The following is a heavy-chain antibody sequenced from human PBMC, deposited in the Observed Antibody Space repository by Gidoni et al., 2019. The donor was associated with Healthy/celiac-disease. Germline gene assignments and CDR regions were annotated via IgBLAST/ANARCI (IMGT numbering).Heavy chain of an antibody. CDR1: GFTFSSYA. V-gene: IGHV3-30-3*01. CDR3: ARGNPRMTTVTTFAFDI. J-gene: IGHJ3*02. Sequence: LVESGGGVVQPGRSLRLSCAASGFTFSSYAMHWVRQAPGKGLEWVAVISYDGSNKYYADSVKGRFTISRDNSKNTLYLQMNSLRAEDTAVYYCARGNPRMTTVTTFAFDIWGQGTMVTVSS. D-gene: IGHD4-17*01. CDR2: ISYDGSNK.